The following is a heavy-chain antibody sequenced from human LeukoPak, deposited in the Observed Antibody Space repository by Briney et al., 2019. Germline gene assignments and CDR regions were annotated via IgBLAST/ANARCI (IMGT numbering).Heavy chain of an antibody. D-gene: IGHD3-22*01. CDR3: AKDRPVQRRYYYDSSGYPFDY. CDR2: ISGSGGST. V-gene: IGHV3-23*01. CDR1: GCTFSSYA. J-gene: IGHJ4*02. Sequence: GGSLRLSCAASGCTFSSYAMSWVHQAPGKGLEWVSAISGSGGSTYYADSVKGRFTISRDNSKNTLYLQLNSLRAEDTAVYSCAKDRPVQRRYYYDSSGYPFDYWGQGTLVTVSS.